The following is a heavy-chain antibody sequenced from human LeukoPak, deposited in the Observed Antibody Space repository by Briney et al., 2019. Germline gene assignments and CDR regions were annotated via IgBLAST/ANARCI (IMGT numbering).Heavy chain of an antibody. CDR2: IYHSGTT. Sequence: SETLSLTCTVSGGXISRSSYYWGWIRQPPGKGLEWIGSIYHSGTTYYNPSLKSRVTISVDMSKNQFSLKLTSETAADTAIYYCARQRDYADYLDAFDVWGQGTMVTVSS. CDR3: ARQRDYADYLDAFDV. D-gene: IGHD4-17*01. V-gene: IGHV4-39*01. J-gene: IGHJ3*01. CDR1: GGXISRSSYY.